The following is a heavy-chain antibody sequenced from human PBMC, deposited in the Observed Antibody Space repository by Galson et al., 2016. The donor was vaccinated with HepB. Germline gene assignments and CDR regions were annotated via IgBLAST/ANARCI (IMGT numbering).Heavy chain of an antibody. V-gene: IGHV3-66*01. CDR1: GFPVSDNF. Sequence: SLRLSCAASGFPVSDNFMSWVRQAPGKGLEWVSFIDNGGNTFYADSVKGRFTISRDSSKSTVFLQMNSLRAEDKAVYYCLRSGYWGQGTLVTVSS. CDR3: LRSGY. CDR2: IDNGGNT. J-gene: IGHJ4*02. D-gene: IGHD2-8*02.